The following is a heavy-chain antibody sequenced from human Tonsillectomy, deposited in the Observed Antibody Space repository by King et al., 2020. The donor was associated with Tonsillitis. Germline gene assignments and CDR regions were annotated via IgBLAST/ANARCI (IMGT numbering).Heavy chain of an antibody. V-gene: IGHV3-49*05. J-gene: IGHJ4*02. CDR3: ARDVKNSATSMILPAH. CDR2: IRSKSYGGTT. D-gene: IGHD5-18*01. CDR1: GFDFGDYT. Sequence: VQLVESGGGLVKPGRSLTLSCSAYGFDFGDYTMGWFRQAPGKGLEWLSFIRSKSYGGTTECAASLKGRFTISRDDSKGIAYLQMNRLETADTAVYYCARDVKNSATSMILPAHWGQGTQVTVSS.